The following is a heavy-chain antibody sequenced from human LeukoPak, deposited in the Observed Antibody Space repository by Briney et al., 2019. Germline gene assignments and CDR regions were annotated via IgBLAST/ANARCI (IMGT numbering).Heavy chain of an antibody. CDR2: ISSNGGST. Sequence: PGGSLRLSCSAAGFNFSSYAMHWVRQAPGKGLEYVSSISSNGGSTYYADSVKGRFTISRDNSKNTLFLQMSRLRTEDTAVYYCASPYSGYDYNFDHWGQGTLVTVSS. CDR1: GFNFSSYA. D-gene: IGHD5-12*01. CDR3: ASPYSGYDYNFDH. J-gene: IGHJ4*02. V-gene: IGHV3-64D*06.